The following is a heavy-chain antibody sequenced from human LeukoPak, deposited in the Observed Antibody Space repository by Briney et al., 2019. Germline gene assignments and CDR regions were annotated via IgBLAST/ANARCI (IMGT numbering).Heavy chain of an antibody. V-gene: IGHV3-30*03. D-gene: IGHD3-22*01. CDR1: GFTFSSYG. CDR3: ARDSYYDSSGYYYPGAFDI. CDR2: ISYDGSNK. Sequence: GGSLRLSCAASGFTFSSYGMHWVRQAPGKGLEWVAVISYDGSNKYYADSVKGRFTISRDNSKNTLYLQMNSLRAEDTAVYYCARDSYYDSSGYYYPGAFDIWGQGTMVTVSS. J-gene: IGHJ3*02.